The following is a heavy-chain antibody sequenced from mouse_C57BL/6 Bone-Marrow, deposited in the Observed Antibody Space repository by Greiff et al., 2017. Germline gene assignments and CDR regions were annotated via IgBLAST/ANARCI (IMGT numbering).Heavy chain of an antibody. V-gene: IGHV5-6*02. Sequence: EVKLVESGADLVKPGGSLKLSCAASGFTFSSYGMSWVRQTPDKRLVWVATISSSGSYTYYPDSVKGRFTISRDNAKNTLYLQMSCLKSEDTAMYDVARESNVQYYGSSFVAYWGRGTRVTVSA. CDR3: ARESNVQYYGSSFVAY. J-gene: IGHJ3*01. CDR2: ISSSGSYT. D-gene: IGHD1-1*01. CDR1: GFTFSSYG.